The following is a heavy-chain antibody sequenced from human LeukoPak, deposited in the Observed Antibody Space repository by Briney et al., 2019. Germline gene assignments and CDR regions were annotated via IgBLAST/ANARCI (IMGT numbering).Heavy chain of an antibody. CDR2: IDGSGGTT. D-gene: IGHD2-2*01. V-gene: IGHV3-23*01. Sequence: GGSQRLSCAASGFTFTRNAMAWVRQAPGKGLEWVSAIDGSGGTTFYADSVKGRVTISRVQSTNTVYLQMNSLRADDTAVYYCAKAHCSSTSCSRADNWGQGTLVTVSS. CDR3: AKAHCSSTSCSRADN. J-gene: IGHJ4*02. CDR1: GFTFTRNA.